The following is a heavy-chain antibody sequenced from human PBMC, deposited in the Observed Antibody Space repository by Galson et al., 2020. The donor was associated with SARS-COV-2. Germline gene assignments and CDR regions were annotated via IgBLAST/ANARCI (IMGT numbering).Heavy chain of an antibody. Sequence: SETLSLTCTVSGGSISSSSYYWGWIRQPPGKGLEWIGSIYYSGSTYYNPSLKSRVTISVDTSKNQFSLKLSSVTAADKAVYYCARHNDILTGYPIHYFDYWGQGTLVTVSS. J-gene: IGHJ4*02. CDR3: ARHNDILTGYPIHYFDY. V-gene: IGHV4-39*01. D-gene: IGHD3-9*01. CDR2: IYYSGST. CDR1: GGSISSSSYY.